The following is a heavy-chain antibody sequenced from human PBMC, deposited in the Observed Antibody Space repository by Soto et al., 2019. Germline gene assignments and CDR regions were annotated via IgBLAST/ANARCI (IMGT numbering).Heavy chain of an antibody. V-gene: IGHV1-18*04. Sequence: ASVEVSCKASGYTFTSYCISWVLQAPGEGLEWMGWISAYNGNTNYAQKLQGRVTMTTDTSTSTAYMELRSLRSDDTAVYYCASGRRSSGWKHYYYYYGMDVWGQGTTVTVSS. CDR2: ISAYNGNT. D-gene: IGHD6-19*01. CDR3: ASGRRSSGWKHYYYYYGMDV. CDR1: GYTFTSYC. J-gene: IGHJ6*02.